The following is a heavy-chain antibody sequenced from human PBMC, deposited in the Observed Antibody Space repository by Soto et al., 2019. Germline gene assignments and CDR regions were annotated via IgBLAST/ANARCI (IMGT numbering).Heavy chain of an antibody. Sequence: EVQLVESGGALVKPGGSLRLSCAASGFTFSKAWMNWVRQAPGKGLEWVGRIKSKTEGGTTEYAVPVKGRFTISRDDSKNTLFLQMNSLKTEDTAVYYCNTERAGAFDPWGQGTLVTVSS. CDR3: NTERAGAFDP. D-gene: IGHD1-26*01. CDR1: GFTFSKAW. V-gene: IGHV3-15*07. J-gene: IGHJ5*02. CDR2: IKSKTEGGTT.